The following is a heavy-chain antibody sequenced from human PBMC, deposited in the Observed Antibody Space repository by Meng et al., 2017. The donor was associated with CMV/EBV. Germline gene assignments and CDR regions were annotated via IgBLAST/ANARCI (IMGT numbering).Heavy chain of an antibody. V-gene: IGHV4-31*03. CDR2: IYYSGST. J-gene: IGHJ6*02. D-gene: IGHD3-10*01. CDR3: ARGVHYYGSGSPLLWYYYYGMDV. CDR1: GGSISSGGYY. Sequence: SETLSLTCTVSGGSISSGGYYWSWIRQHPGKGLEWIGYIYYSGSTYYNPSLKSRVTISVDTSKNQFSLKLSSVTAADTAVYYCARGVHYYGSGSPLLWYYYYGMDVWCQGTTVTVSS.